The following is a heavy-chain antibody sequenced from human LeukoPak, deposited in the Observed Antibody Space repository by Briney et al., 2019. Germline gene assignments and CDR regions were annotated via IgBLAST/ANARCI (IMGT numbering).Heavy chain of an antibody. CDR3: VRGDGARSLDL. J-gene: IGHJ5*02. Sequence: PGGSLRLSCAATGFTFSKYGMTWVRQAPGRGLECVSSPKGRFTISRDNAKNSLYLQMNSLRAEDTAVYYCVRGDGARSLDLWGQGTLVTVSS. D-gene: IGHD4-17*01. V-gene: IGHV3-21*01. CDR1: GFTFSKYG.